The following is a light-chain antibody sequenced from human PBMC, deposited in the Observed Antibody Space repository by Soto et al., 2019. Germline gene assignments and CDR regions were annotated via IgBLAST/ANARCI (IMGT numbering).Light chain of an antibody. CDR3: QQYGSSPFT. Sequence: EIGLTQSPGTLSLSPGERATLSCRASQSVSSSYLAWYQQKPGQAPRLLIYGASSRATGIPDRFSGSWSGTDFTLTISRLEPEDFAVYYCQQYGSSPFTFGPGTKVDIK. CDR2: GAS. CDR1: QSVSSSY. V-gene: IGKV3-20*01. J-gene: IGKJ3*01.